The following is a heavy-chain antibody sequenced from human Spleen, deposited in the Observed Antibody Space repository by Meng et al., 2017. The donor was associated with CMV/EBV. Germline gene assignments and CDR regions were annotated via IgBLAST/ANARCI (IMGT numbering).Heavy chain of an antibody. CDR1: GFTVSSNY. V-gene: IGHV3-11*01. CDR2: ISSSGSTI. Sequence: GESLKISCAASGFTVSSNYMSWVRQAPGKGLEWVSYISSSGSTIYYADSVKGRFTISRDNAKNSLYLQMNSLRAEDMALYYCAKDSLPRNPYTYYGMDVWGQGTTVTVSS. CDR3: AKDSLPRNPYTYYGMDV. D-gene: IGHD3-16*01. J-gene: IGHJ6*02.